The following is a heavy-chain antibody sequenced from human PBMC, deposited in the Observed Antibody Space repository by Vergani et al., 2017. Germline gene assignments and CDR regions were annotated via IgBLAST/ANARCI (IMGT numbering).Heavy chain of an antibody. V-gene: IGHV4-38-2*01. Sequence: QVQLQESGPGLVKPSETLSLTCAVSGYSISSAYYWGWIGQPPGKGRELIGSIYHDGSTYYNPSLKSRVTISVDTSKNQFSLKVNSVTAADTAVYYCSGYRQGYEVFDNWGQGTLVTVSS. CDR2: IYHDGST. D-gene: IGHD5-24*01. CDR1: GYSISSAYY. J-gene: IGHJ4*02. CDR3: SGYRQGYEVFDN.